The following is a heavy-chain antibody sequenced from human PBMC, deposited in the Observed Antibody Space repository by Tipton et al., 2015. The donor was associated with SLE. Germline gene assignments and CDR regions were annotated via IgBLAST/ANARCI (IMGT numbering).Heavy chain of an antibody. Sequence: TLSLTCTVSGGSINNNDFYWGWIRQPPGKGLEWIGSIYYSGSTYYNPSLKSRVTISVDTSKDHFSLKLRSVTAADTAVYYCARVAAAGTVDYWGQGTLVTVSS. CDR2: IYYSGST. D-gene: IGHD6-13*01. J-gene: IGHJ4*02. CDR1: GGSINNNDFY. CDR3: ARVAAAGTVDY. V-gene: IGHV4-39*01.